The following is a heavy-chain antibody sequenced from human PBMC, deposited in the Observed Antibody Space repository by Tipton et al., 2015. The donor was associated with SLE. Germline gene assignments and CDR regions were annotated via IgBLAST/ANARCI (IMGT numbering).Heavy chain of an antibody. V-gene: IGHV3-9*01. CDR2: ISWNSDAV. CDR3: SRSQGFYDN. D-gene: IGHD2/OR15-2a*01. J-gene: IGHJ4*02. Sequence: SLRLSCAASGFNFDVYAMHWVRQAPGEGLEWVSDISWNSDAVRYGDSVKGRFTISRDNAKNTLYLQMSSLRVEDTAVYYCSRSQGFYDNWGQGTLVTVSS. CDR1: GFNFDVYA.